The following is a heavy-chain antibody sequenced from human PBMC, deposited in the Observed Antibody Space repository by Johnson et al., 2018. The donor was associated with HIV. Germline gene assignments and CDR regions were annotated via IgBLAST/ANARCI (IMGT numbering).Heavy chain of an antibody. Sequence: VQLVESGGGLVQPGGSLRLSCAASRFSFSSYWMHWVRQAPGKGLVWVSRINSDGSSTNYADSVKGRFTISRDNAKNTLYLQMSSLRAEDTAVYYCARGGLGDYVVAFDIWGQGTMVTVSS. J-gene: IGHJ3*02. CDR3: ARGGLGDYVVAFDI. CDR1: RFSFSSYW. D-gene: IGHD4-17*01. V-gene: IGHV3-74*01. CDR2: INSDGSST.